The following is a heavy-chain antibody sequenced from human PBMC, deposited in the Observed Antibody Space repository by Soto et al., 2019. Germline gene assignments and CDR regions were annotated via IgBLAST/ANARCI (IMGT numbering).Heavy chain of an antibody. D-gene: IGHD5-12*01. CDR2: ITAGGFNT. J-gene: IGHJ4*02. V-gene: IGHV3-23*01. Sequence: EVQLLESGGDLVQPGGSLRLSCVASGFTFSNDDLSWVRQASGKGLEWVSAITAGGFNTYYADSVKGRFTISRDNSKNKVYLQMNRLRAEDTAVYDCAKNIGGFSGYANFDYWGQGTLVTVSS. CDR1: GFTFSNDD. CDR3: AKNIGGFSGYANFDY.